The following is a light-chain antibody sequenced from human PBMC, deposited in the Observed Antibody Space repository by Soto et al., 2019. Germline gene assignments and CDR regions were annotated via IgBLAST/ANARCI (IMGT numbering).Light chain of an antibody. CDR2: EVN. CDR1: SSDVGGYNY. V-gene: IGLV2-8*01. CDR3: ISSVGCINYV. Sequence: QSVLTQPPSASGSPGQSVAISCTGTSSDVGGYNYVSWYQQHPCKAPKLMIYEVNKRPSGVPDRFSGSKSGNTASLPVSGLQAYYESDYHCISSVGCINYVLGNGTKVTVL. J-gene: IGLJ1*01.